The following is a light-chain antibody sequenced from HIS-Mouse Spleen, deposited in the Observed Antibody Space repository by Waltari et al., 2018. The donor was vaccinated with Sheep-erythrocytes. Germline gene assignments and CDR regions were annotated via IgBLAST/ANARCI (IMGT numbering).Light chain of an antibody. Sequence: QSALTQPASVSGSPGQSTTIPCTGTSRDVGGYNLVPWYQQHPGKAPKLMIYEGSKRPSGVSNRFSGSKSGNTASLTISGLQAEDEADYYCCSYAGSSTPWVFGGGTKLTVL. CDR1: SRDVGGYNL. CDR3: CSYAGSSTPWV. J-gene: IGLJ3*02. V-gene: IGLV2-23*01. CDR2: EGS.